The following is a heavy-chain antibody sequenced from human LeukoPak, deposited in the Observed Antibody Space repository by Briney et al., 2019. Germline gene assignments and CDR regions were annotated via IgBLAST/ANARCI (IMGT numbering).Heavy chain of an antibody. CDR1: RGSFSGYF. CDR2: INHSGSK. CDR3: ARDGIAAAGSWFDP. J-gene: IGHJ5*02. D-gene: IGHD6-13*01. V-gene: IGHV4-34*01. Sequence: SEALSLTRAVYRGSFSGYFWSWIRQPPGKGREWIGEINHSGSKNYSPSLKSRVTISVEKSKNRFFLKLSYVAAADTAVYYCARDGIAAAGSWFDPWGQGTLVPVSS.